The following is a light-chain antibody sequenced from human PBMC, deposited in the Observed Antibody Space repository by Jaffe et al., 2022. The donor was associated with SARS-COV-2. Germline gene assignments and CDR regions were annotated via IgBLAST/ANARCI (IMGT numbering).Light chain of an antibody. J-gene: IGKJ2*01. CDR2: EAS. V-gene: IGKV1-5*03. CDR3: QQYHSYYT. CDR1: QSIGRW. Sequence: DIQMTQSPSTLSASVGDRVTITCRASQSIGRWSAWYQQRPGKAPKLLIYEASTLQTGVPSRFSGSGSGTEFTLTIRSLQPDDFATYFCQQYHSYYTFGQGTKLEI.